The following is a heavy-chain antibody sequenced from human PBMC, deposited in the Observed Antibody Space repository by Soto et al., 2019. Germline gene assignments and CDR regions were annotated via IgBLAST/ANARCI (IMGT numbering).Heavy chain of an antibody. CDR1: GYTFTSYY. J-gene: IGHJ5*02. D-gene: IGHD2-2*01. CDR3: ARENVVVLGLQSPYYVGHWFDP. CDR2: INPSGGST. Sequence: KVSCEASGYTFTSYYMHWVRQAPGQGLEWMGIINPSGGSTSYAQTFQGRVTMTRDTSTSTVYMELSSLRSEDTALYYFARENVVVLGLQSPYYVGHWFDPWGQGTLVTVSS. V-gene: IGHV1-46*01.